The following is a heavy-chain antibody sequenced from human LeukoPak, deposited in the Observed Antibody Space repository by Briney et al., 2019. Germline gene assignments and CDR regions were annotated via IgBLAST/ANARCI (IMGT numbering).Heavy chain of an antibody. CDR1: GYTFTIYY. CDR2: INPSGGST. V-gene: IGHV1-46*01. J-gene: IGHJ4*02. D-gene: IGHD3-22*01. CDR3: ARESPMIVVVTEGFDY. Sequence: ASVTVSFTASGYTFTIYYMHWVRQAPGQGLEWMGIINPSGGSTSYAQKFQGRVTMTRDTSTSTVYMELSSLRSEDTAVYYCARESPMIVVVTEGFDYWGQGTLVTVSS.